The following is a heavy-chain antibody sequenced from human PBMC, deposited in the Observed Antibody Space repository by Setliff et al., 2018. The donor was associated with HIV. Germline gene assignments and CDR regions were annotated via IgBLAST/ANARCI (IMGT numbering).Heavy chain of an antibody. CDR2: IWHAGNT. J-gene: IGHJ4*02. CDR3: ASFFVTTVTNQDY. D-gene: IGHD4-17*01. CDR1: GYSSAGNLA. Sequence: SETLSLTCTVSGYSSAGNLAWAWIRQHPKKGLEWIGSIWHAGNTLYNPSLKSRVSISLDTSKNQFSLRLSSVTAADTAMYYCASFFVTTVTNQDYWGQGTPVTV. V-gene: IGHV4-38-2*02.